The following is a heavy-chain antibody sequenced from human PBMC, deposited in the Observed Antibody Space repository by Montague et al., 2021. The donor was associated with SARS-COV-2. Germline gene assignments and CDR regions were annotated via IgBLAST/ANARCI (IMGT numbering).Heavy chain of an antibody. CDR1: GDSVCIVLAT. Sequence: CAISGDSVCIVLATRNWVRQSPSLRLEQLGGSCYRLKRCKDYAESVKSRITIDPDTSKHQFSLHLNSVTPEDTTVYYCTRIPVGSKYYFDFWGQGTLVTVSS. CDR2: SCYRLKRCK. V-gene: IGHV6-1*01. D-gene: IGHD2-2*01. CDR3: TRIPVGSKYYFDF. J-gene: IGHJ4*02.